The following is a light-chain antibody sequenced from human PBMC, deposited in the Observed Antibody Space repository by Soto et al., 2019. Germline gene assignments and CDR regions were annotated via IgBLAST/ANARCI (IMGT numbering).Light chain of an antibody. CDR3: QSYDNILSAVV. CDR1: SSSVGAGSD. CDR2: SNT. Sequence: QSVLTQPPSVSGAPGQRVTISCTGSSSSVGAGSDVHWYQHLPGTAPKLLIFSNTHRPSGVPDRFSGSKSGTSVSLAIAGLQAEDEGDYYCQSYDNILSAVVFGGGTKVTVL. J-gene: IGLJ2*01. V-gene: IGLV1-40*01.